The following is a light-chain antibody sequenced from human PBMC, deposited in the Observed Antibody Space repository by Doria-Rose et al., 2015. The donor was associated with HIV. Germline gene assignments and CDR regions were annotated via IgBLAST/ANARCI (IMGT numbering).Light chain of an antibody. J-gene: IGKJ2*01. CDR3: QQFYTTPYT. CDR1: QSVLYSSNNRNY. Sequence: DNVMTQSPDSLAVSLGERATINCTSSQSVLYSSNNRNYLTWFQQKPGQPPKLLIYWASTRESGVPDRFSGSGSGTNFTLTITSLQAEDVAVYYCQQFYTTPYTFGQGTKLEIK. CDR2: WAS. V-gene: IGKV4-1*01.